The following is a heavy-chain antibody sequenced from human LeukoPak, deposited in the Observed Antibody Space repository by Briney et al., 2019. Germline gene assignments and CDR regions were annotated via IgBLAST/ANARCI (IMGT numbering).Heavy chain of an antibody. CDR1: GLTFSNAW. Sequence: GGSLRLSCAASGLTFSNAWMSWVRQAPGKGLEWVAFIRYDGVTKYYADSVKGRFTISRDNSKNTLYVQMSSLRAEDTAVYYCAKDGPYYGSGAMYYFDFWGQGTPVTVSS. CDR3: AKDGPYYGSGAMYYFDF. CDR2: IRYDGVTK. D-gene: IGHD3-10*01. J-gene: IGHJ4*02. V-gene: IGHV3-30*02.